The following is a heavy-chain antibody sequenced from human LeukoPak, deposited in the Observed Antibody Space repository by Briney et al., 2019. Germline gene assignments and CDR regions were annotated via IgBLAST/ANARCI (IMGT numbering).Heavy chain of an antibody. CDR1: GFTFSSYS. J-gene: IGHJ6*02. CDR2: ISSSSSTI. D-gene: IGHD6-13*01. V-gene: IGHV3-48*04. Sequence: PGGSLRLSCAASGFTFSSYSMNWVRQAPGKGLEWVSYISSSSSTIYYADSVKGRFTISRDNAKNSLYLQMNSLRAEDTAVYYCARDLAAAGPRMDVWGQGTTVTVSS. CDR3: ARDLAAAGPRMDV.